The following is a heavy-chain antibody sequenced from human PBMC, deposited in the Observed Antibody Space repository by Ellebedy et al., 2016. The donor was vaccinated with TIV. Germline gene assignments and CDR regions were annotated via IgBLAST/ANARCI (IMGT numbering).Heavy chain of an antibody. D-gene: IGHD5-18*01. CDR1: GFTFRSYV. CDR3: ARDRKTPTGYRYDYGYFGMDV. J-gene: IGHJ6*02. Sequence: GESLKISCAASGFTFRSYVMHWVRQAPGKGLEWVAVISDDGSIADYADFVKGRLNISRDNPKHTLYLQMNSLRVEDTAVYYCARDRKTPTGYRYDYGYFGMDVWGQGTTVTVSS. CDR2: ISDDGSIA. V-gene: IGHV3-30-3*01.